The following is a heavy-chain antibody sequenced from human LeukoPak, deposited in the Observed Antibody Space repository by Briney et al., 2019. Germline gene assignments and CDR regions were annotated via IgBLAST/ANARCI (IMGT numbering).Heavy chain of an antibody. CDR2: IYPGDSDT. CDR1: GYSFTSYW. J-gene: IGHJ4*02. V-gene: IGHV5-51*01. Sequence: GESLKISCKGSGYSFTSYWIGWVRQMPGKGLEWMGIIYPGDSDTRYSPSFQGQVTISADKSISTAYLRWSSLKASDTAMYYCARSFSDILTGLQEYYFDYWGQGTLVTVSS. CDR3: ARSFSDILTGLQEYYFDY. D-gene: IGHD3-9*01.